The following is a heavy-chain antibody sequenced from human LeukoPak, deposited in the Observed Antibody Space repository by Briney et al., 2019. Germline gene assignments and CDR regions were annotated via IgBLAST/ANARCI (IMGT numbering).Heavy chain of an antibody. J-gene: IGHJ3*02. CDR2: TDYSGST. CDR3: ARDAGVVNAFEI. D-gene: IGHD3-22*01. CDR1: SGPISTYY. Sequence: PSETLSLTCTVSSGPISTYYWSWIRQPPGKGLEWIGFTDYSGSTNYSPSLKSRVTISVDMSKNQISLKLSSVTAADTAVYYCARDAGVVNAFEIWGQGTMVIVSS. V-gene: IGHV4-59*01.